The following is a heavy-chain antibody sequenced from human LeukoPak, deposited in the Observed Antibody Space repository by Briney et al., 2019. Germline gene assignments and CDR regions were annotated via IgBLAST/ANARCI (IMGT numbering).Heavy chain of an antibody. CDR1: GGSISNYY. CDR2: IYYSGSP. J-gene: IGHJ2*01. V-gene: IGHV4-39*01. CDR3: ARVYWYFDL. Sequence: PSETLSLTCTVSGGSISNYYWGWIRQPPGKGLEWIGSIYYSGSPYYNPSLKSRVTISVDTSKNQFSLKLSSVTAADTAVYYCARVYWYFDLWGRGTLVTVSS.